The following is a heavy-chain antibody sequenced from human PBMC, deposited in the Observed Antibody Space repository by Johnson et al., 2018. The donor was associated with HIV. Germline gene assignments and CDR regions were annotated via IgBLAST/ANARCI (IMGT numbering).Heavy chain of an antibody. J-gene: IGHJ3*02. V-gene: IGHV3-30-3*01. CDR1: GFTFSSYA. Sequence: QVQLVESGGGVVQPGRSLRLSCAASGFTFSSYAMHWVRQAPGKGLEWVAVISYDGSNKYYADSVKGRFTISRDNSKNTLYLQMNSLRAEDTAVDYCARDKNNRIAAAALAAFDIWGQGTMVTVSS. D-gene: IGHD6-13*01. CDR3: ARDKNNRIAAAALAAFDI. CDR2: ISYDGSNK.